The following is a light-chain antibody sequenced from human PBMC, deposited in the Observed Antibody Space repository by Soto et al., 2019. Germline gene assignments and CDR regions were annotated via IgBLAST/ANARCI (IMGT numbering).Light chain of an antibody. Sequence: EIVLTQSPATLSVSPGERATLSCRASQSLSSNLAWYQQRPGQAPRLLIYGASIRATGVPARFIGSGSGTEFTLTISSLQSEDFALYYCQQHINWPRTFGQGTKVDI. V-gene: IGKV3-15*01. CDR3: QQHINWPRT. J-gene: IGKJ1*01. CDR1: QSLSSN. CDR2: GAS.